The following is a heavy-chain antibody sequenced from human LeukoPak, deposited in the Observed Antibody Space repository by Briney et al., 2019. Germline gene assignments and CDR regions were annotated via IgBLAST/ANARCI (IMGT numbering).Heavy chain of an antibody. CDR3: ARDLAVVPAGIDY. V-gene: IGHV3-30*04. Sequence: GRSLRLSCAASGFTFSSYAMHWVRQAPGKGLEWVAVISYDGSNKYYADSVKGRFTISRDNSKNTLYLQMKSLRAEDTAVYYCARDLAVVPAGIDYWGQGTLVTVSS. CDR1: GFTFSSYA. D-gene: IGHD2-2*01. CDR2: ISYDGSNK. J-gene: IGHJ4*02.